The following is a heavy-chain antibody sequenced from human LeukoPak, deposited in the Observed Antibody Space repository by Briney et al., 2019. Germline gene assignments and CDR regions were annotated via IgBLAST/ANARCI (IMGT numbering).Heavy chain of an antibody. CDR1: GGTFSSYA. J-gene: IGHJ4*02. CDR2: IIPILGIA. D-gene: IGHD6-19*01. V-gene: IGHV1-69*04. Sequence: GASVKVSCKASGGTFSSYAISWVRQAPGQGLEWMGRIIPILGIANYAQKFQGRVTITADKSTSTAYMELSSLRSEDTAVYYCARAPAGGWCPAAGYYFDYWGQGTLVTVSS. CDR3: ARAPAGGWCPAAGYYFDY.